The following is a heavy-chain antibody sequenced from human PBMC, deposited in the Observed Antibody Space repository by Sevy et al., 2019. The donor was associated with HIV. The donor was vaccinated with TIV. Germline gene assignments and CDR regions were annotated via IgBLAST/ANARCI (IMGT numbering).Heavy chain of an antibody. CDR2: IYDGGST. Sequence: SETLSLTCTVSGFSISSDYYWGWIRQPPGKGLEWIGGIYDGGSTYYNPSLKSRVTLSIDTSKNQFSLKLSSVTAADTAVYYCARDYYGSGSYYEFVYWGQGTLVTVSS. V-gene: IGHV4-38-2*02. J-gene: IGHJ4*02. CDR3: ARDYYGSGSYYEFVY. CDR1: GFSISSDYY. D-gene: IGHD3-10*01.